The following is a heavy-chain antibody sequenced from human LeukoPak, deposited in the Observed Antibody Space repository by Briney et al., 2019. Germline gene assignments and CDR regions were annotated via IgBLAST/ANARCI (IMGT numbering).Heavy chain of an antibody. D-gene: IGHD4-17*01. CDR2: IYYSGST. CDR1: GGSNSSSSYY. J-gene: IGHJ4*02. V-gene: IGHV4-39*07. CDR3: ARIRGDYGDYLELFDY. Sequence: PSETLSLTCTVSGGSNSSSSYYWGWIRQPPGRGLEWIGSIYYSGSTYYNPSLKSRVTISVDTSKNQFSLKLSSVTAADTAVYYCARIRGDYGDYLELFDYWGQGTLVTVSS.